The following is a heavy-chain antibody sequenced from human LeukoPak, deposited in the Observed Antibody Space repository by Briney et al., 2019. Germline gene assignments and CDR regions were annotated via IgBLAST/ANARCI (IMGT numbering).Heavy chain of an antibody. Sequence: ASVKVSCKASGGTFSSYAISWVRQAPGQELEWMGRIIPILSIANYAQKFQGRVTITADKSTSTAYMELSSLRSEDTAVYYCARDGIAVAGDFDYWGQGTLVTVSS. CDR3: ARDGIAVAGDFDY. V-gene: IGHV1-69*04. J-gene: IGHJ4*02. CDR2: IIPILSIA. CDR1: GGTFSSYA. D-gene: IGHD6-19*01.